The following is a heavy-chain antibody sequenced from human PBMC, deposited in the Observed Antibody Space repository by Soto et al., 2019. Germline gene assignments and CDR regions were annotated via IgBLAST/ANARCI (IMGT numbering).Heavy chain of an antibody. J-gene: IGHJ5*02. Sequence: ASVKVSCKASGYTFTSYGISWVRQAPGQGLEWMGWISAYNGNTNYAQKLQSRVTMTTDTSTSTAYMELRSLRSDDTAVYYCAISSLAAAGTKIDPWGQGTLVTVSS. CDR2: ISAYNGNT. CDR3: AISSLAAAGTKIDP. D-gene: IGHD6-13*01. V-gene: IGHV1-18*01. CDR1: GYTFTSYG.